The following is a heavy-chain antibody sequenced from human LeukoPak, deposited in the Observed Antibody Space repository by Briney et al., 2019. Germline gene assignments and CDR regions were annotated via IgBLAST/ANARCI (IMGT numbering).Heavy chain of an antibody. CDR2: TYYRSKWGS. CDR3: TRGSGWYLGYFDY. D-gene: IGHD6-19*01. CDR1: GDSVSSINAA. Sequence: SQTLSLTCAISGDSVSSINAAWNWIRQSPSRGLEWLGRTYYRSKWGSDYAVSVRSRIIVSPDTSKNQFSLQLNSVTPDDTAVYYCTRGSGWYLGYFDYWGQGTLVTVSS. V-gene: IGHV6-1*01. J-gene: IGHJ4*02.